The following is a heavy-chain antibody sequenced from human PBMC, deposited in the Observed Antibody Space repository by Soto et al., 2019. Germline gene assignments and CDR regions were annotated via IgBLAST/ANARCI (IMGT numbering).Heavy chain of an antibody. CDR1: GFTFSHSA. CDR3: AKRPASIITFDY. CDR2: ISGNGGST. D-gene: IGHD2-2*01. V-gene: IGHV3-23*01. Sequence: GGALRLSCAASGFTFSHSAMSWVRQAPGKGLEGVSTISGNGGSTYYADSVKGRFTISRDNSKNMLFLQINSLRDDDSAVYYCAKRPASIITFDYWGQGTPVTVSS. J-gene: IGHJ4*02.